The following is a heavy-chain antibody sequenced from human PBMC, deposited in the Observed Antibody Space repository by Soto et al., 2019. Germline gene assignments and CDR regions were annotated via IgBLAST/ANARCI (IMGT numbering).Heavy chain of an antibody. CDR3: ARHVEYDFWSGPSAQFDY. Sequence: SETLSLTCTVSGGSISSSSYYWGWIRQPPGKGLEWIGSIYYSGSTYYNPSLKSRVTISVDTSKNQFSLKLSSVTAADTAVYYCARHVEYDFWSGPSAQFDYWGQGTLVTVSS. D-gene: IGHD3-3*01. CDR2: IYYSGST. J-gene: IGHJ4*02. V-gene: IGHV4-39*01. CDR1: GGSISSSSYY.